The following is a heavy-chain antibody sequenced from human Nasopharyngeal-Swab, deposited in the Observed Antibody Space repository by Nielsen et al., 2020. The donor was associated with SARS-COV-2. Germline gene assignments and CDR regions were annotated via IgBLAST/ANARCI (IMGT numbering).Heavy chain of an antibody. J-gene: IGHJ4*02. Sequence: GGSLRLSYAASGFTFSYYWMSWVRQAPGKGLEWVANIKQDGSEKYYVDSVKGRFTISRDNAKNSVYLQMNSLRAEDTAVYYCARSRIDYWGQGTLVTVSS. V-gene: IGHV3-7*01. CDR1: GFTFSYYW. CDR2: IKQDGSEK. CDR3: ARSRIDY.